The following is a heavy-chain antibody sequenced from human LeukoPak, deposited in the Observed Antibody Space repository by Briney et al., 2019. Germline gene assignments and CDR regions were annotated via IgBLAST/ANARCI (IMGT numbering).Heavy chain of an antibody. D-gene: IGHD6-19*01. V-gene: IGHV3-30*02. CDR1: GFTFSSYG. CDR3: AKAGSSGWLLYYYYYMDV. Sequence: PGGSLRLSCAASGFTFSSYGMHWVRQAPGKGLEWVAFIRYDGSNKYYADSVKGRFTISRDNSKNTLYLQMNSLRAEDTAVYYCAKAGSSGWLLYYYYYMDVWGKGTTVTISS. CDR2: IRYDGSNK. J-gene: IGHJ6*03.